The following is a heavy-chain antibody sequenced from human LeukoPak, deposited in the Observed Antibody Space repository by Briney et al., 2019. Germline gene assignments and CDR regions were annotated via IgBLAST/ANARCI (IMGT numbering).Heavy chain of an antibody. CDR2: IYTSGST. J-gene: IGHJ6*03. Sequence: SETLSLTCTVFGGSISSYYWSWIRQPAGKGLEWIGRIYTSGSTNYNPSLKSRVTMSVDTSKNQFSLKLSSVTAADTAVYYCARDLPVATAYYYYYMDVWGKGTTVTVSS. D-gene: IGHD5-12*01. V-gene: IGHV4-4*07. CDR3: ARDLPVATAYYYYYMDV. CDR1: GGSISSYY.